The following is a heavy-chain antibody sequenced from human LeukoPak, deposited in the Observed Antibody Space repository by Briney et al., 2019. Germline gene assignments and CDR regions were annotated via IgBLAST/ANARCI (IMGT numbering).Heavy chain of an antibody. J-gene: IGHJ4*02. CDR3: ARSVGATPYYFDY. CDR1: GYTFTSYY. Sequence: ASVKVSCKASGYTFTSYYMHWVRQAPGQGLEWMGIINPSGGSTSYAQKFQGRVTITVDESTSTAYMELSSLRSEDTAVYYCARSVGATPYYFDYWGQGTLVTVSS. D-gene: IGHD1-26*01. CDR2: INPSGGST. V-gene: IGHV1-46*01.